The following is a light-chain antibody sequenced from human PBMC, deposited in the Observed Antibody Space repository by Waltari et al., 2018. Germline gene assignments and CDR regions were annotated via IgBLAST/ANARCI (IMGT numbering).Light chain of an antibody. CDR1: SSDVGGYND. Sequence: QSALTQPASVSGSPGQSITISCPGTSSDVGGYNDVSWYQQYPGQAPQLMIYGVSYRPSGISNRFSGSKSGNTATLTISGLQAEDEADYYCSSYTSTKTGVFGTGTKVTVL. CDR2: GVS. CDR3: SSYTSTKTGV. V-gene: IGLV2-14*01. J-gene: IGLJ1*01.